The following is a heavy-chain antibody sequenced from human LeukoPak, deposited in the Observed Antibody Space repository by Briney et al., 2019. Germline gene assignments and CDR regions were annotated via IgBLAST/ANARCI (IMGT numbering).Heavy chain of an antibody. Sequence: GASAKVSCKTSGYTFSTYDINWVRQAAGQGLEWMGWMNPNSGNTGFAQKFQGRATITRDTSITTAYLELSSLRSEDTAVYFRYQLLSDYWGQGTLVTVSS. V-gene: IGHV1-8*03. D-gene: IGHD2-2*01. CDR2: MNPNSGNT. CDR1: GYTFSTYD. J-gene: IGHJ4*02. CDR3: YQLLSDY.